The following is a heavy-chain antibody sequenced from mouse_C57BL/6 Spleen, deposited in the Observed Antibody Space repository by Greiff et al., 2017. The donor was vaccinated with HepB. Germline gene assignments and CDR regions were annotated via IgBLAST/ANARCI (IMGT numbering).Heavy chain of an antibody. V-gene: IGHV5-9-1*02. CDR2: ISSGGDYI. Sequence: EVMLVESGEGLVKPGGSLKLSCAASGFTFSSYAMSWVRQTPEKRLEWVAYISSGGDYIYYADTVKGRFTISRDNARNTLYLQMSSLKSEDTAMYYCTRAPTYYGKGRDAMDYWGQGTSVTVSS. D-gene: IGHD2-10*01. CDR1: GFTFSSYA. CDR3: TRAPTYYGKGRDAMDY. J-gene: IGHJ4*01.